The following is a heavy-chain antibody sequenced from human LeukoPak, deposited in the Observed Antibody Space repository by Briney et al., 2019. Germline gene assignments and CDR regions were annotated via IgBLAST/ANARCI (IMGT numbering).Heavy chain of an antibody. J-gene: IGHJ4*02. CDR2: IYYSGST. CDR1: GGSISSSSYY. V-gene: IGHV4-39*07. Sequence: SETLSLTCTVSGGSISSSSYYWGWIRQPPGKGLEWIGSIYYSGSTYYNPSLKSRVTISVDTSKNQFSLKLSSVTAADTAVYYCARADYYDSSGSQYYFDYWGQGTLVTVSS. CDR3: ARADYYDSSGSQYYFDY. D-gene: IGHD3-22*01.